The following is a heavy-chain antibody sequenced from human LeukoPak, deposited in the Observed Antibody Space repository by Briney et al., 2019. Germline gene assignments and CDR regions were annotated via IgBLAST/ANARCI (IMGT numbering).Heavy chain of an antibody. Sequence: GASVKVSCKASGYTFTRYDIYWVRQAPGQGLEWMGWTNPDSGNTGFPKKFQAGVTMTRNTSLSTAYMELSSLRSEDTAVYYCARGLRPPVSATGVLDSWGQGTLVTVSS. CDR1: GYTFTRYD. V-gene: IGHV1-8*01. CDR3: ARGLRPPVSATGVLDS. CDR2: TNPDSGNT. D-gene: IGHD7-27*01. J-gene: IGHJ4*02.